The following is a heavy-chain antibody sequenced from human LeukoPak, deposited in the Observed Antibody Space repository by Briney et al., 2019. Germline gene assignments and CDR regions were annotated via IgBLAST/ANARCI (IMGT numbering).Heavy chain of an antibody. V-gene: IGHV7-4-1*02. CDR3: ARDQAVEDYYYYYMDV. J-gene: IGHJ6*03. D-gene: IGHD6-19*01. CDR1: GYTFTGYY. Sequence: ASVKVSCKASGYTFTGYYMHWVRQAPGQGLEWMGWINTNTGNPTYAQGFTGRFVFSLDTSVSTAYLQISSLKAEDTAVYYCARDQAVEDYYYYYMDVWGKGTTVTVSS. CDR2: INTNTGNP.